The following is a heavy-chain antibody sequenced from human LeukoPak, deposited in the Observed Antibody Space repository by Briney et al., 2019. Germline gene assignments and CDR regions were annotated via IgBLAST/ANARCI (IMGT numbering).Heavy chain of an antibody. V-gene: IGHV4-31*03. D-gene: IGHD3-16*01. CDR2: IYYSGST. CDR3: ARDWGPDWYFDL. CDR1: GGSISSGGYY. J-gene: IGHJ2*01. Sequence: PSETLSLTCTVSGGSISSGGYYWSWIRQHPGKGLEWIGYIYYSGSTYYNPSLKSRVTMSVDTSKNQFSLKLSSVTAADTAVHYCARDWGPDWYFDLWGRGTLVTVSS.